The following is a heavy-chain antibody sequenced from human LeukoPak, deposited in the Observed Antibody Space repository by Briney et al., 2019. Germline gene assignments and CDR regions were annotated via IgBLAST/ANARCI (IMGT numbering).Heavy chain of an antibody. CDR2: INPSGGST. V-gene: IGHV1-46*01. D-gene: IGHD6-6*01. CDR3: ARDLYERSYSSSFSLVGLGSYYMDV. J-gene: IGHJ6*03. CDR1: GYTFTSYY. Sequence: ASVKVSCKASGYTFTSYYMHWVRQAPGQGLEWMVIINPSGGSTSYAQKFQGRVTMTRDMSTSTVYMELSSLRSEDTAVYYCARDLYERSYSSSFSLVGLGSYYMDVWGKATTVTVSS.